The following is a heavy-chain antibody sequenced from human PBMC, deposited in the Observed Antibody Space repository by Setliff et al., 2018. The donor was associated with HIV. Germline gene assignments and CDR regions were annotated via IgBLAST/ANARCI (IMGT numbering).Heavy chain of an antibody. Sequence: SETLSLTCTVSGDSISTSSWNWIRQPPGKGLEWIGYIYTSGSTNYNPSLKSRVTISADSSKHQFSLNLNSVTAADTAVYYCARRGSTRYCRSTSCYDLDYGMDVWGQGTTVTVSS. CDR2: IYTSGST. CDR1: GDSISTSS. CDR3: ARRGSTRYCRSTSCYDLDYGMDV. V-gene: IGHV4-4*09. D-gene: IGHD2-2*01. J-gene: IGHJ6*02.